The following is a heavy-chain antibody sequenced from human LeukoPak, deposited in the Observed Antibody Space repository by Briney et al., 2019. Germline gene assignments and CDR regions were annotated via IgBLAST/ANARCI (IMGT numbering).Heavy chain of an antibody. CDR3: ARVVKGRGYSGYARWNYYYYGMDI. CDR1: GFTFSSYG. D-gene: IGHD5-12*01. Sequence: GGSLRLSCAASGFTFSSYGMHWVRQAPGKGLAWVAVIWYDGSNKYYADSVKGRFTISRDNSKNTLYLQMNSLRAEDTAVYYCARVVKGRGYSGYARWNYYYYGMDIWGQGTTVTVSS. J-gene: IGHJ6*02. CDR2: IWYDGSNK. V-gene: IGHV3-33*01.